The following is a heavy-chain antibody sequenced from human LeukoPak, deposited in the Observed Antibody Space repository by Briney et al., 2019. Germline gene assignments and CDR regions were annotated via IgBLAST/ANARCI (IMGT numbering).Heavy chain of an antibody. Sequence: GGSLRLSCAASGFTFSDYYMSWIRQAPGKGLEWVSYISSSGSTIYYADSVKGRFTISRDNAKNSLYLQMNSLRAEDTAVYYCARDFWSGYSVGYYYYMDVWGKGTTVTVSS. J-gene: IGHJ6*03. CDR3: ARDFWSGYSVGYYYYMDV. CDR2: ISSSGSTI. CDR1: GFTFSDYY. V-gene: IGHV3-11*04. D-gene: IGHD3-3*01.